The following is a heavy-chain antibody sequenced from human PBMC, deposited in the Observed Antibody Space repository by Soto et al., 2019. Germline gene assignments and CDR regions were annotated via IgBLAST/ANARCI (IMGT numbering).Heavy chain of an antibody. CDR3: ARWRYSGCDLSLGYYYYGMDV. D-gene: IGHD5-12*01. CDR1: GDSVSSNSAA. V-gene: IGHV6-1*01. J-gene: IGHJ6*02. CDR2: TYYRSKWYS. Sequence: SQTLSLTCAISGDSVSSNSAAWNWIRQSPSRGLEWLGRTYYRSKWYSDYAVSVKSRITINPDTSKNQFSLQLNSVTPEDTAVYYCARWRYSGCDLSLGYYYYGMDVWGQGTTVTVSS.